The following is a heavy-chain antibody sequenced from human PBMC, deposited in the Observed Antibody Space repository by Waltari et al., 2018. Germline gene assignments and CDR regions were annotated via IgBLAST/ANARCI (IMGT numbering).Heavy chain of an antibody. CDR1: GFSCSSFS. D-gene: IGHD3-16*01. V-gene: IGHV3-30*18. Sequence: VQLVESGGGVGQPGRSLRLSCAASGFSCSSFSMHWVRRSPGKGLDWVAVVGFDGRNKFYAESVKGRFTISRDNSKNTLYLQMESLRAEDTAIYYCAKDVEGELYYFDNWGQGTLVTVSS. CDR2: VGFDGRNK. CDR3: AKDVEGELYYFDN. J-gene: IGHJ4*02.